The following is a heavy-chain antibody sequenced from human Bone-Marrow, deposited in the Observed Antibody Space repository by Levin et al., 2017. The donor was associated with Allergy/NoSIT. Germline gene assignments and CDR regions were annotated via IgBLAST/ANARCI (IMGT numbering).Heavy chain of an antibody. CDR2: IYHTGRT. J-gene: IGHJ4*02. CDR3: AKVFMGAIGYFDD. Sequence: SETLSLTCSVSGGSINSDNYYWSWIRQRPGKGLEWMGYIYHTGRTYYNSSLKNRVTISVDTSGNQFSLKLTSVTAADTAVYYCAKVFMGAIGYFDDWGQGTLVTVSS. V-gene: IGHV4-31*03. CDR1: GGSINSDNYY. D-gene: IGHD1-26*01.